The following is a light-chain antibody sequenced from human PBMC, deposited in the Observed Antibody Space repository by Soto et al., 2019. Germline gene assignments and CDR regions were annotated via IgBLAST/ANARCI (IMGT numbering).Light chain of an antibody. CDR1: QYINTR. CDR2: QTS. Sequence: EIVFTQSPATLSLFPGDRVPLSCRASQYINTRLAWYQHRPGQAPRLLIYQTSLRAAGIPARFSASGSGTDFTLTISDVQPEDFALYYCHQRQSWPRTFGQGTKVDIK. V-gene: IGKV3-11*01. CDR3: HQRQSWPRT. J-gene: IGKJ1*01.